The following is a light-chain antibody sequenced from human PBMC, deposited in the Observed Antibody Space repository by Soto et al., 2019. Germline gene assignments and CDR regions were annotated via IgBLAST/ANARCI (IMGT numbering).Light chain of an antibody. CDR3: SSYAGINNLR. J-gene: IGLJ2*01. Sequence: QSALTQPPSASGSPGQSVTISCTGTSSDVGGYNFVSWYQQHPGKAPKLMIYEVSKRPSGVPDRFSGSKSGNTASLTVSGLQAEDEADYHCSSYAGINNLRFGGGTQLTVL. V-gene: IGLV2-8*01. CDR1: SSDVGGYNF. CDR2: EVS.